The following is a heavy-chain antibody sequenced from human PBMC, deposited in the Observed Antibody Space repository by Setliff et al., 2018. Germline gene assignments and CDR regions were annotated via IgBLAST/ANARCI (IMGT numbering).Heavy chain of an antibody. CDR3: ARTCSGSGCYAGLES. CDR1: GFTFSTYR. CDR2: IWDDGGNK. J-gene: IGHJ4*02. V-gene: IGHV3-33*08. D-gene: IGHD2-15*01. Sequence: GGSLRLSCAASGFTFSTYRMHWVRQAPGKGLEWVAVIWDDGGNKYHADSAKGRFTISRDNSKNTLYLQMNSLRPEDTAVYYCARTCSGSGCYAGLESWGQGTPVTVSS.